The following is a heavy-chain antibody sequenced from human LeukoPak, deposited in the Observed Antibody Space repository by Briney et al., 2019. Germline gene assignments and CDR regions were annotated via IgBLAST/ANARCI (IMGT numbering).Heavy chain of an antibody. CDR1: GGSFSGYY. CDR2: INHSGST. Sequence: SETLSLTCAVYGGSFSGYYWSWIRKPPPQGMEWNGEINHSGSTNYNPSLKSLLIISVDTSKNQFSMKLSSVAAADTAVYYCAREPSSTHMDVWCQGTTVTVSS. D-gene: IGHD2-2*01. CDR3: AREPSSTHMDV. J-gene: IGHJ6*02. V-gene: IGHV4-34*01.